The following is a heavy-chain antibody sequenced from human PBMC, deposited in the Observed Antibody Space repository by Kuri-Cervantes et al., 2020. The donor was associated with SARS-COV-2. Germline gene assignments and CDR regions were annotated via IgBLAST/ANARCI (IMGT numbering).Heavy chain of an antibody. CDR1: GYSISSGYY. V-gene: IGHV3-21*01. Sequence: ETLSPTCTVSGYSISSGYYWGWIRQPPGKGLEWVSSISSSSSYIYYADSVKGRFTISRDNAKNSLYLQMNSLRAEDTAVYYCARAGRWELLLGRLAYFDYWGQGTLVTVSS. J-gene: IGHJ4*02. CDR3: ARAGRWELLLGRLAYFDY. CDR2: ISSSSSYI. D-gene: IGHD1-26*01.